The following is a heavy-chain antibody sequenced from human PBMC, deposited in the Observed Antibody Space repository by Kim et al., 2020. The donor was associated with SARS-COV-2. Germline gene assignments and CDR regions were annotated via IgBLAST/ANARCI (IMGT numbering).Heavy chain of an antibody. Sequence: YYHPSRRSRVTISVDTSKTQFSLELSSVTAADTAVYYCARDGLRYFGNDYWGQGTLVTVSS. V-gene: IGHV4-39*07. D-gene: IGHD3-9*01. CDR3: ARDGLRYFGNDY. J-gene: IGHJ4*02.